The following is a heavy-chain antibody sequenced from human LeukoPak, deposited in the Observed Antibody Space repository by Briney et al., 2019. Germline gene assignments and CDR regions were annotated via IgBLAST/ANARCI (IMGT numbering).Heavy chain of an antibody. V-gene: IGHV4-39*07. D-gene: IGHD6-6*01. CDR3: ARDGKIAARPLDY. CDR1: GGSISSSSYY. J-gene: IGHJ4*02. CDR2: IYYSGST. Sequence: SETLSLTCTVSGGSISSSSYYWGWIRQPPGKGLEWIGSIYYSGSTYYNPSLQSRVTISVDTSKNQFSLKLSSVTAEDTAVYYCARDGKIAARPLDYWGQGTLVTVSS.